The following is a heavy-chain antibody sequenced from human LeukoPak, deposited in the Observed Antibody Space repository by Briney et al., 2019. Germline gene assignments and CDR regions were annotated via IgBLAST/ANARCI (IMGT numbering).Heavy chain of an antibody. CDR1: GGSISSSSYY. Sequence: SETLSLTCTVSGGSISSSSYYWGWIRQPPGKGLEWIGSIYYSGSTYYNPSLKSRVTISVDTSKNQFSLKLSSVAAADTAVYYCARDAAGPRGVDDAFDIWGQGTMVTVSS. CDR3: ARDAAGPRGVDDAFDI. J-gene: IGHJ3*02. V-gene: IGHV4-39*07. D-gene: IGHD2-8*01. CDR2: IYYSGST.